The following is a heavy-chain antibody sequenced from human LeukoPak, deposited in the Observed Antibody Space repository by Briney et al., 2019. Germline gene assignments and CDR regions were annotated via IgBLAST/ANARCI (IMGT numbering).Heavy chain of an antibody. Sequence: GGSLRLSCTASGFTFSNHWMSWVRQAPGKGLEWVANIKQDGSEKYYVDSVKGRFTISRDNAKNSLYLQMNSLRAEDTAVYYCARGGGSYYNYWGQGALVTVST. CDR3: ARGGGSYYNY. CDR2: IKQDGSEK. J-gene: IGHJ4*02. V-gene: IGHV3-7*04. D-gene: IGHD1-26*01. CDR1: GFTFSNHW.